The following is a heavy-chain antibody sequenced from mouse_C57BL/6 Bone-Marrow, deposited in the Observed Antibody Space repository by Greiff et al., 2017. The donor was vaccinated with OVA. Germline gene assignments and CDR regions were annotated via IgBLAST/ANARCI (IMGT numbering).Heavy chain of an antibody. CDR1: GYSITSGYY. Sequence: EVQVVESGPGLVKPSQSLSLTCSVTGYSITSGYYWNWIRQFPGNKLEWMGYISYDGSNNYNPSLKNRISITRDTSKNQFFLKLNSVTTEDTATYYCARVFRMYFDYWGQGTTLTVSS. CDR2: ISYDGSN. D-gene: IGHD2-10*02. V-gene: IGHV3-6*01. J-gene: IGHJ2*01. CDR3: ARVFRMYFDY.